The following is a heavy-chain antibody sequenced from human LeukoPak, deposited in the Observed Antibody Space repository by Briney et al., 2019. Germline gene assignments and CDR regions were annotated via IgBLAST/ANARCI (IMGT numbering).Heavy chain of an antibody. CDR1: GFPFSTYW. J-gene: IGHJ3*02. Sequence: GGSLRLSCAASGFPFSTYWMHWVRQAPGQGPVWISPISSDGIDTNYADSVKGRFTISRDNAKNTLFLQMNSLRAEDTAVYYCARAFSGVGDAYDIWGQGTMVTVSS. CDR3: ARAFSGVGDAYDI. V-gene: IGHV3-74*01. CDR2: ISSDGIDT. D-gene: IGHD1-26*01.